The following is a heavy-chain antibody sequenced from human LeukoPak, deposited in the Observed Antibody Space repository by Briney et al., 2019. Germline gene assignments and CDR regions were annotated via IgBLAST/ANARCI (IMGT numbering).Heavy chain of an antibody. Sequence: WGSLRLSCAASGFTFSDHYIDWVRQAPGKGLEWVGRSRDKGNSYTTAYAASVRGRFTISRDDSKNSLYLQMNSLKIEDTAVYYCTKLARAPRDFDYWGQGTLVTVSS. D-gene: IGHD3-10*01. J-gene: IGHJ4*01. V-gene: IGHV3-72*01. CDR2: SRDKGNSYTT. CDR3: TKLARAPRDFDY. CDR1: GFTFSDHY.